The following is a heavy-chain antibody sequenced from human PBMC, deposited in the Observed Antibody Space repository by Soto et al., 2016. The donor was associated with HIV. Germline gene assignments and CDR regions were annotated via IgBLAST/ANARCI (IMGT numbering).Heavy chain of an antibody. D-gene: IGHD6-13*01. V-gene: IGHV3-11*05. CDR3: ARDPPPTYGSRYGMDV. J-gene: IGHJ6*01. CDR1: GFTLTDYS. Sequence: VQLVESGGGLVKPGGSLTLSCAASGFTLTDYSMNWIRQAPGKGLEWISSIIYRDSDTYYLGSVKGRFIISRDSAKNSVSLQMNSLRAEDTAVYYCARDPPPTYGSRYGMDVVGPRGPRSPVSS. CDR2: IIYRDSDT.